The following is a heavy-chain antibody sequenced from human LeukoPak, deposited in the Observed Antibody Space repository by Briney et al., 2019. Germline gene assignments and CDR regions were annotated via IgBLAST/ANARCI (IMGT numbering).Heavy chain of an antibody. CDR2: ISYDGSNK. CDR3: ARDRSYRYFDY. D-gene: IGHD1-26*01. CDR1: GFTFGTYA. V-gene: IGHV3-30-3*01. Sequence: GGSLRLSCAASGFTFGTYAMSWVRQAPGKGLEWVAIISYDGSNKYYADSVKGRFTISRDNSKNTLYLQMNSLRAEDTAVYYCARDRSYRYFDYWGQGTLVTVSS. J-gene: IGHJ4*02.